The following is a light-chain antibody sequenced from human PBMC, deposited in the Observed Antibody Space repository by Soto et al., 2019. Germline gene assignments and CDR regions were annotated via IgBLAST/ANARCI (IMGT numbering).Light chain of an antibody. Sequence: EVVLTQSPGTLSLSPGEGATLSCRASQRVTNNYLAWYQQKPGHPPKLLIYCASSRATGMPDRFSGSRSGTDFTLTISKMELEDFAVYFCHQYGYSPRTFGQGTKVEF. J-gene: IGKJ1*01. CDR2: CAS. CDR3: HQYGYSPRT. CDR1: QRVTNNY. V-gene: IGKV3-20*01.